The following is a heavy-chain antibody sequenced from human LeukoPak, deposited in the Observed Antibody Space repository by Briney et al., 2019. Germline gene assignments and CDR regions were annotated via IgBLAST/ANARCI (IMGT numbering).Heavy chain of an antibody. Sequence: SQTLSLTCTVSGGSISSGSYYWSRIRQPAGKGLEWIGRIYTSGSTNYNPSLKSRVTISVDTSKNQFSLKLSSVTAADTAVYYCASPPNYDSSGHYYWGQGTLVTVSS. J-gene: IGHJ4*02. D-gene: IGHD3-22*01. CDR1: GGSISSGSYY. V-gene: IGHV4-61*02. CDR3: ASPPNYDSSGHYY. CDR2: IYTSGST.